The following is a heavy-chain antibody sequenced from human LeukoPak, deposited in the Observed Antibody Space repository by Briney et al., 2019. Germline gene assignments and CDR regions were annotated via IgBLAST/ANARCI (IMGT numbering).Heavy chain of an antibody. V-gene: IGHV1-58*01. D-gene: IGHD3-22*01. CDR3: ARDKGDYDTSGSLFVF. Sequence: SVKVSCKASGFTFTSSAAQWVRQARGQRLEWIGWIVVGSGNTNYAQKFQERVTITRDMSTSTAYMELSSLRAEDTAVYYCARDKGDYDTSGSLFVFGGQGTLVTVSS. CDR1: GFTFTSSA. J-gene: IGHJ4*02. CDR2: IVVGSGNT.